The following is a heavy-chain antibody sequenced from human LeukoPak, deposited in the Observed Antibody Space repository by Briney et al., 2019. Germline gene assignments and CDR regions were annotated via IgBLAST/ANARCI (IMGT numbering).Heavy chain of an antibody. CDR1: GGSISSYY. D-gene: IGHD4-17*01. J-gene: IGHJ3*02. CDR3: ARDLLDGDYAYDAFDI. CDR2: IYYSGST. V-gene: IGHV4-59*01. Sequence: SETLSLTCTVSGGSISSYYWSWLRQPPGKGLEWVGYIYYSGSTNYNPSLKSRVTISVDTSKNQFSLKLSPVAAADAAVYYCARDLLDGDYAYDAFDIWGQGTMVTVSS.